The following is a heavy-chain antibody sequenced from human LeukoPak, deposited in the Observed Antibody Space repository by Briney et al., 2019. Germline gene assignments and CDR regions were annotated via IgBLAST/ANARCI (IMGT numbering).Heavy chain of an antibody. J-gene: IGHJ4*02. CDR3: ARQTPAAERYFDY. D-gene: IGHD6-13*01. Sequence: SETLSLTCAVYGGSFSGYYWSWIRQPAGKGLEWIGRIYTSGNTNYNPSLKSRITMSVDTSKNQVSLNLSSVTAADTAVYYCARQTPAAERYFDYWGQGTLVTVSS. CDR2: IYTSGNT. CDR1: GGSFSGYY. V-gene: IGHV4-59*10.